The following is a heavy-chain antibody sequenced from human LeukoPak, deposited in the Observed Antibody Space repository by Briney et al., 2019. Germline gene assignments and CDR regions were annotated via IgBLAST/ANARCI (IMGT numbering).Heavy chain of an antibody. Sequence: PSETLSLTCAVYGGSFGGYYWSWIRQPPGKGLEWIGEINHSGSTNYNPSLKSRVTISVDTSKNQFSLKLSSVTAADTAVYYCAREEATTVTTSWGQGTLVTVSS. CDR3: AREEATTVTTS. J-gene: IGHJ4*02. V-gene: IGHV4-34*01. D-gene: IGHD4-17*01. CDR2: INHSGST. CDR1: GGSFGGYY.